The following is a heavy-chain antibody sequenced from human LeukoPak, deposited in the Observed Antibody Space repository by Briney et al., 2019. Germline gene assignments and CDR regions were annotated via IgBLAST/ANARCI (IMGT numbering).Heavy chain of an antibody. J-gene: IGHJ4*02. CDR3: ARLLTFYYDSSGYHYDY. Sequence: GGSLRLSCVASGFTFNNYAMSWVRQAPGKGLEWVSSISGSGPSTDYTDAVKGRFIISRDKSKNTLHLQMNSLRAEDTALYYCARLLTFYYDSSGYHYDYWGQGTLVTVSS. D-gene: IGHD3-22*01. V-gene: IGHV3-23*01. CDR2: ISGSGPST. CDR1: GFTFNNYA.